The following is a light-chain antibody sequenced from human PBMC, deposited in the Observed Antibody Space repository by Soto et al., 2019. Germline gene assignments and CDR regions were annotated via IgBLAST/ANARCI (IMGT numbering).Light chain of an antibody. CDR2: DAS. CDR1: QSFSVS. J-gene: IGKJ1*01. Sequence: IQMTQSPSTLSASVGDKVTITCRARQSFSVSLAWYPQKPGKAPNLLIYDASTLQGGVPSPFSGSGPGTEFTLTVTSLQPEDFATYCCQQYGKYSTFGHGTKVDVK. CDR3: QQYGKYST. V-gene: IGKV1-5*01.